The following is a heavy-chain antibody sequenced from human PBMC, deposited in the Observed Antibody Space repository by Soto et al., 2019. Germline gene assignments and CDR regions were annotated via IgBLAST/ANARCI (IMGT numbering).Heavy chain of an antibody. CDR2: ISSSSSYI. J-gene: IGHJ6*02. Sequence: PGGSLRLSCAASGFTFSSYSMNWVRQAPGKGLEWVSSISSSSSYIYYADSVKGRFTISRDNAKNSLYLQMNSLRAEDTAVYYCANTKYHSGITMVRGPPAYGMDVRGQGTTVTVS. V-gene: IGHV3-21*01. CDR1: GFTFSSYS. D-gene: IGHD3-10*01. CDR3: ANTKYHSGITMVRGPPAYGMDV.